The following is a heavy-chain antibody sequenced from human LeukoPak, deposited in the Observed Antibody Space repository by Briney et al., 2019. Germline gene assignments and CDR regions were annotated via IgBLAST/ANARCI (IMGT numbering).Heavy chain of an antibody. D-gene: IGHD3-10*01. J-gene: IGHJ4*02. Sequence: GGSLRLSCAASGFTFSSYSMNWVRQAPGRGLEWVSSISSSSSYIYYADSVEGRFTISRDNAKNSLYLQMNSLRAEDTAVYYCATTTIMVRGAIDYWGQGTLVTVSS. CDR1: GFTFSSYS. V-gene: IGHV3-21*01. CDR2: ISSSSSYI. CDR3: ATTTIMVRGAIDY.